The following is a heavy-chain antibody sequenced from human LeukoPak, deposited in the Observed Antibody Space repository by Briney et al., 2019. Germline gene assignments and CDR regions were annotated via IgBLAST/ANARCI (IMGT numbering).Heavy chain of an antibody. CDR1: GGSISSYY. Sequence: SETLSLTCTVSGGSISSYYWSWIRQPPGKGLEWIGYIYYSGSTNYNPSLKSRVTISVDTSKNQFSLKLTSVTAADTAVYYCARDMVAIFAFDIWGQGTMVTVSS. CDR2: IYYSGST. J-gene: IGHJ3*02. D-gene: IGHD4/OR15-4a*01. V-gene: IGHV4-59*01. CDR3: ARDMVAIFAFDI.